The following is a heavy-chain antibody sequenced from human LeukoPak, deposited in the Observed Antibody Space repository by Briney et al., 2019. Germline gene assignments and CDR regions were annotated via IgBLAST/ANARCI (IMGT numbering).Heavy chain of an antibody. CDR2: ISGSGGST. J-gene: IGHJ4*02. V-gene: IGHV3-23*01. CDR1: GFTLSSYA. D-gene: IGHD3-16*01. CDR3: AKDWGEYFDYVWGSFTSFDS. Sequence: GGSLRLSCVASGFTLSSYAVSWVRQAPGKGLEWVSAISGSGGSTYYADSVKGRFTISRDNSKNTLYLQMNSLRAEDTAVYYCAKDWGEYFDYVWGSFTSFDSWGQGTLVTVSS.